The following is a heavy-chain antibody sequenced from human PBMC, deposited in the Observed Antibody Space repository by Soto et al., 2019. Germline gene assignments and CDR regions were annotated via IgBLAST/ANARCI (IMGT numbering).Heavy chain of an antibody. CDR1: GYTFTSYD. J-gene: IGHJ4*02. D-gene: IGHD3-22*01. V-gene: IGHV1-8*01. CDR3: ARGSHYDSSGYYGFDY. Sequence: GASVKVSCKASGYTFTSYDINWVRQATGQGLEWMGWMNPNSGNTGYAQKFQGRVTMTRNTSISTAYMELSSLRSEDTAVYYCARGSHYDSSGYYGFDYWGQGTLVTVSS. CDR2: MNPNSGNT.